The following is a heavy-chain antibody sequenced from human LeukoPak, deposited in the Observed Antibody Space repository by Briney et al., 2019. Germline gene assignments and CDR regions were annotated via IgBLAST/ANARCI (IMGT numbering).Heavy chain of an antibody. CDR3: AREIVGAHTEFDF. CDR1: GFPFSTYW. V-gene: IGHV3-7*01. J-gene: IGHJ4*02. CDR2: IKHDGTAT. Sequence: GGSLRLSCAASGFPFSTYWMSWVRQAPGKGPEWVANIKHDGTATCYGDSVKGRFTISRDNAKNSLYLQMSSLRVEDTAMFYCAREIVGAHTEFDFWGQGTLVSVSS. D-gene: IGHD1-26*01.